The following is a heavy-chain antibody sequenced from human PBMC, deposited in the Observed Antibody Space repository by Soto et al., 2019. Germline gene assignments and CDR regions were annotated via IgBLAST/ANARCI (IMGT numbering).Heavy chain of an antibody. CDR2: IYWDDDK. V-gene: IGHV2-5*02. D-gene: IGHD6-6*01. Sequence: KESGPTLVRPTQPLTLTCTFSGFSLSSSDVGVGWIRQPPGQALEWLAVIYWDDDKRYRSSLKSRLTITKDTSKNQVVLTMTNMDAVDTGTYYCAHTRYSKSSFDYWGQGTLVTVSA. CDR3: AHTRYSKSSFDY. J-gene: IGHJ4*02. CDR1: GFSLSSSDVG.